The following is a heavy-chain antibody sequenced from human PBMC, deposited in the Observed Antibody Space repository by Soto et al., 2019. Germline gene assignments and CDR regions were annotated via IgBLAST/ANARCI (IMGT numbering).Heavy chain of an antibody. J-gene: IGHJ3*02. CDR1: GFTFGDYA. CDR3: TRAGPSGYSYGYSSGEPAFDI. Sequence: GGSLRLSCTASGFTFGDYAMSWFRQAPGKGLEWVGFIRSKAYGGTTEYAASVKGRFTISRDDSKSIAYLQMNSLKTEDTAVYYCTRAGPSGYSYGYSSGEPAFDIWGQGTMVTVSS. D-gene: IGHD5-18*01. CDR2: IRSKAYGGTT. V-gene: IGHV3-49*03.